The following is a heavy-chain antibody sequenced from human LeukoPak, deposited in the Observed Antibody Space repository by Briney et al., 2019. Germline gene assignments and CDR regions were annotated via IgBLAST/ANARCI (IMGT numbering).Heavy chain of an antibody. Sequence: ASVKVSCKASGGTFSSYAISWVRQAPGQGLEWMGGIIPIFDTGNYAQKFQGRVTITADESTSTTYMELSSLKSEDTAVYYCATTGGDIYYYYMDVWGKGTTVTISS. J-gene: IGHJ6*03. V-gene: IGHV1-69*13. CDR2: IIPIFDTG. CDR3: ATTGGDIYYYYMDV. D-gene: IGHD3-16*01. CDR1: GGTFSSYA.